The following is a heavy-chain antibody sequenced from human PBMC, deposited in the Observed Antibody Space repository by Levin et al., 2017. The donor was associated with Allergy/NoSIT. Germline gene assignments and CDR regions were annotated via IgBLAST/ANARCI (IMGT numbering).Heavy chain of an antibody. Sequence: SQTLSLTCTVSGGSISGYYWSWIRQPAGKGLEWIGRIYTSGSINYNPSLKSRVTMSVDTSKNQFSLKLSSVTAADTAVDYCARIATAGSGKHYYGMDVWGQGSTVTVSS. CDR1: GGSISGYY. J-gene: IGHJ6*02. D-gene: IGHD6-13*01. CDR2: IYTSGSI. CDR3: ARIATAGSGKHYYGMDV. V-gene: IGHV4-4*07.